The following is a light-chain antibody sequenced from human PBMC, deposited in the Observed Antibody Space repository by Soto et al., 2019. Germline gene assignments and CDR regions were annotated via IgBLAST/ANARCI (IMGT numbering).Light chain of an antibody. CDR3: MQSTQLPLT. CDR1: HSLLSSGGETY. CDR2: EVS. J-gene: IGKJ5*01. Sequence: DIVMSQTPLSLSVTPGQPASISCRSRHSLLSSGGETYLFWYLQRPGQSPQLLIYEVSNRISAVPDRFSGSGSGTDFTLKISRVEAEDAGVYYCMQSTQLPLTFGQGTRLEIK. V-gene: IGKV2D-29*02.